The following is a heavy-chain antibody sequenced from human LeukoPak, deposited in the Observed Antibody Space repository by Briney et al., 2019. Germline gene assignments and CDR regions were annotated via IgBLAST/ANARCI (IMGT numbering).Heavy chain of an antibody. CDR2: INHSGST. CDR3: ARGYDFWSGYYRQNWFDP. D-gene: IGHD3-3*01. J-gene: IGHJ5*02. V-gene: IGHV4-34*01. Sequence: PGGSLRLSCAASGFTFDDYGMSWIRQPPGKGLEWIGEINHSGSTNYNPSLKSRVTISVDTSKNQFSLKLSSVTAADTAVYYCARGYDFWSGYYRQNWFDPWGQGTLVTVSS. CDR1: GFTFDDYG.